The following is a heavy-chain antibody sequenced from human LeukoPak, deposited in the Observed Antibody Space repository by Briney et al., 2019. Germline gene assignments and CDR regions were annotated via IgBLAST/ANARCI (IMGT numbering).Heavy chain of an antibody. CDR3: ARDSGSVPFDY. Sequence: SETLSLTCTVSGGSISSYYWSWIRQPPGKGLEWIGYIYYSGSTNYNPSLKSRVTISVDTSKNQFSLKLSSVTAADTAVYYCARDSGSVPFDYWGQGTLVTVSS. V-gene: IGHV4-59*01. J-gene: IGHJ4*02. CDR1: GGSISSYY. D-gene: IGHD6-19*01. CDR2: IYYSGST.